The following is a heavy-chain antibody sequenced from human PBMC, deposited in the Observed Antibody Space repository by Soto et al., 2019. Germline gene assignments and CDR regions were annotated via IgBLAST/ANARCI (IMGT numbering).Heavy chain of an antibody. Sequence: QVQLVESGGGVVQPGRSLRLSCAASGFTFSSYAMHWVRQAPGKGLEWVAVISYDGSNKYYADSVKGRFTISRDNFKNSLYLQMNSLRAEDTAVYYCARDEIRVSWAYGMDVWGQGTTVTVSS. V-gene: IGHV3-30-3*01. CDR1: GFTFSSYA. J-gene: IGHJ6*02. CDR3: ARDEIRVSWAYGMDV. D-gene: IGHD3-3*01. CDR2: ISYDGSNK.